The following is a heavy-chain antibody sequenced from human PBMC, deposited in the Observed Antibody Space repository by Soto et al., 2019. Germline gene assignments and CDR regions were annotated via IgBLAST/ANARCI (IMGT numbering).Heavy chain of an antibody. J-gene: IGHJ5*02. Sequence: QVQLVQSGAEVKKPGASVKVSCKASGYTFTSYAMHWVRQAPGQRLEWMGWINAGNGNTKYSQKFQGRVTITRDTSASTAYMELSSLRSEDTAVYYYARVYYDFWSGPTNWFDHWGQGTLVTVSS. CDR2: INAGNGNT. D-gene: IGHD3-3*01. CDR3: ARVYYDFWSGPTNWFDH. V-gene: IGHV1-3*01. CDR1: GYTFTSYA.